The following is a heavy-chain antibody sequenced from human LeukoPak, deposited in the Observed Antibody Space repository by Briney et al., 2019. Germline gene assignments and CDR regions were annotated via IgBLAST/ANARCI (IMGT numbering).Heavy chain of an antibody. Sequence: GGSLRLSWAASGFTFDDYAMHWVRQAPGKGLEWVSGVSWNSGSVGYADSVKGRFTISRDNAKNSLYLQMNSLRAEDTALYHCAKDVGRLERNPDYWGQGTLVTVSS. CDR3: AKDVGRLERNPDY. V-gene: IGHV3-9*01. CDR1: GFTFDDYA. CDR2: VSWNSGSV. J-gene: IGHJ4*02. D-gene: IGHD1-1*01.